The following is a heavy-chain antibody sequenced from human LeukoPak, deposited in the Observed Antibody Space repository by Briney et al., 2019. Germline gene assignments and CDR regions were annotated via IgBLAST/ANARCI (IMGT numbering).Heavy chain of an antibody. D-gene: IGHD2/OR15-2a*01. J-gene: IGHJ5*02. CDR2: IRYDGSNK. V-gene: IGHV3-30*02. CDR1: GFTFSSYG. Sequence: PGGSLRLSCAASGFTFSSYGMHWVRQAPGKGLEWVAFIRYDGSNKYYADSVKGRFTISRDNAKNTLYLQMSSLRAEDTAVYYCARVPSLIQIWPPFTWGQGTLVTVSS. CDR3: ARVPSLIQIWPPFT.